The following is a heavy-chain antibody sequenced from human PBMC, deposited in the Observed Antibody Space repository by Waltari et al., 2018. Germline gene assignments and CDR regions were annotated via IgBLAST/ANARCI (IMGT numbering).Heavy chain of an antibody. Sequence: QVQLQELGPGLVKPSETLSLTCNVSGGSISSYYWSWIRRPAGKGLEWIGRVYATGSTNYNPSLKSRVTMSLDTSKNLFSLKLSSVTAADTAVYYCATGPRYDNYGWFDPWGQGTLVTVSS. CDR1: GGSISSYY. V-gene: IGHV4-4*07. CDR2: VYATGST. J-gene: IGHJ5*02. CDR3: ATGPRYDNYGWFDP. D-gene: IGHD4-17*01.